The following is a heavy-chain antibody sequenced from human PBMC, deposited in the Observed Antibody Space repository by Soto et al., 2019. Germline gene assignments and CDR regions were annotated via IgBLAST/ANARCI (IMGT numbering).Heavy chain of an antibody. Sequence: EVQLLESGGGLLQPGGSLRLSCAASGFTFSSYAMSWVRQAPGKGLEWVSAISGSDDSTYYADSVKGRFTISRDNSKNTLCLQVSSLRAEDTAVYYCARERFLEWLLGYYYYGMDVWGQGTTVTVSS. CDR2: ISGSDDST. J-gene: IGHJ6*02. CDR1: GFTFSSYA. V-gene: IGHV3-23*01. D-gene: IGHD3-3*01. CDR3: ARERFLEWLLGYYYYGMDV.